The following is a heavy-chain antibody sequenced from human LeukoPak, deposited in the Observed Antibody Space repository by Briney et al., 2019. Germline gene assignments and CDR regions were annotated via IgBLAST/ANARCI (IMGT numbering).Heavy chain of an antibody. D-gene: IGHD5-18*01. CDR1: GYSITNGYH. Sequence: PSETLSLTCAVSGYSITNGYHWGWIRQPPGKGLEWIGTIFHRGSTYYNPSLKSRVTISVDTSKNQCSLKLSSVTPADSAVYYCARHRYSYDYSFDYWGQGALVTVPS. J-gene: IGHJ4*02. CDR3: ARHRYSYDYSFDY. CDR2: IFHRGST. V-gene: IGHV4-38-2*01.